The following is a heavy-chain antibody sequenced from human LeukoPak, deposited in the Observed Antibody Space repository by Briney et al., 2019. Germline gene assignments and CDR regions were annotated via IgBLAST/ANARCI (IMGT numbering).Heavy chain of an antibody. Sequence: SETLSLTCTVSGGSISSYYWSWIRQPPGKGLEWIGYIYYSGSTNYNPSLKSRVTISVDTSKNQFSLKLSSVTAADTAVYYCARQPTYYRNWFDPWGQGTLVTVSS. CDR2: IYYSGST. J-gene: IGHJ5*02. D-gene: IGHD3-22*01. V-gene: IGHV4-59*08. CDR1: GGSISSYY. CDR3: ARQPTYYRNWFDP.